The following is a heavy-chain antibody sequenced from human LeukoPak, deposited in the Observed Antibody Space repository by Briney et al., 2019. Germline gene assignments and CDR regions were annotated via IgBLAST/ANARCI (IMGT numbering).Heavy chain of an antibody. V-gene: IGHV3-23*01. Sequence: GGSLRLSCAASGFTFSSYAMSWVRQAPGKGLEWVSAISGSGGSTYYADSVKVRFTISRENSKTALYLQMSSLRAEDTAVYYCAKVGPRGSYLHEHFDFWGQGTRVSVSS. D-gene: IGHD1-26*01. J-gene: IGHJ4*02. CDR2: ISGSGGST. CDR3: AKVGPRGSYLHEHFDF. CDR1: GFTFSSYA.